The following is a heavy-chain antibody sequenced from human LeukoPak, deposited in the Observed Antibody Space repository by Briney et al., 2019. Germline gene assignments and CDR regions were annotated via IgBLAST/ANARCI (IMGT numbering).Heavy chain of an antibody. V-gene: IGHV3-30*02. Sequence: GGSLRLSCAASGFTFSSYGMHWVRQAPGKGLEWVAFIRYDGSNKYYADSVKGRFTISRDNSKNTLYLQMNSLRAEDTAVYYCAKDMDHDYDDYGFDYWGQGTLVTVSS. CDR1: GFTFSSYG. D-gene: IGHD4-17*01. CDR3: AKDMDHDYDDYGFDY. CDR2: IRYDGSNK. J-gene: IGHJ4*02.